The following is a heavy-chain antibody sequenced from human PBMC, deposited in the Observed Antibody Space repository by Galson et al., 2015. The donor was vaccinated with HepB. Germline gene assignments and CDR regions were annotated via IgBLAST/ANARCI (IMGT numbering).Heavy chain of an antibody. CDR2: FDPEDGET. CDR1: GYTLTELS. CDR3: ATGLYCSSTSCRRVGFDP. J-gene: IGHJ5*02. D-gene: IGHD2-2*01. V-gene: IGHV1-24*01. Sequence: SVKVSCKVSGYTLTELSMHWVRQAPGKGLEWMGGFDPEDGETIYAQKFQGRVTMTEDTSTDTAYMELSSLRSEDTAVYYCATGLYCSSTSCRRVGFDPRGQGTLVTVSS.